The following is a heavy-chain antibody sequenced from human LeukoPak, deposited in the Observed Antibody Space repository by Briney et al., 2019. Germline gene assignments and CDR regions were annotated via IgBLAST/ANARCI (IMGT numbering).Heavy chain of an antibody. CDR3: ARRRDYYDSSGRTSYYYMDV. J-gene: IGHJ6*03. D-gene: IGHD3-22*01. Sequence: GTLCLSCAASGFTFSSYAMRWVRQAPGKGREGVSAISGSGGSTYYADSVKGRFTISRDNSKNNLYLKMHSLNAEDAAVVYCARRRDYYDSSGRTSYYYMDVCGKGTTVTVSS. CDR1: GFTFSSYA. V-gene: IGHV3-23*01. CDR2: ISGSGGST.